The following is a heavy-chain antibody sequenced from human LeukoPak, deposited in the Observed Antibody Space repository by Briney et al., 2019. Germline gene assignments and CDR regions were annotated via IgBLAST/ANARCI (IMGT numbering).Heavy chain of an antibody. CDR2: IWYDGSKK. CDR1: GFTFSSYS. V-gene: IGHV3-33*08. J-gene: IGHJ4*02. CDR3: ARDLLGYSYDAYYFDF. Sequence: GGSLRLSCAASGFTFSSYSMNWVRQAPGKGLEWVAVIWYDGSKKYHADSVKGRFTISRDNSKNTLYLQMNSLRAEDTAVYYCARDLLGYSYDAYYFDFWGQGTLVTVSS. D-gene: IGHD5-18*01.